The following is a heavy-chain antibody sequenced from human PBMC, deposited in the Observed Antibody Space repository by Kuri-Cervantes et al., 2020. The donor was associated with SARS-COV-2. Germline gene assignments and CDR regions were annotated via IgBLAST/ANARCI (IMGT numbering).Heavy chain of an antibody. CDR1: GGSISSGGYY. CDR2: IYYSGST. Sequence: LRLSCTVSGGSISSGGYYWSWIRQHPGKGLEWIGYIYYSGSTNYNPSLKSRVTISVGTSKNQFSLKLSSVTAADTAVYYCARDNIAAAGQTDYWGQGTMVTVSS. CDR3: ARDNIAAAGQTDY. V-gene: IGHV4-31*02. J-gene: IGHJ4*02. D-gene: IGHD6-13*01.